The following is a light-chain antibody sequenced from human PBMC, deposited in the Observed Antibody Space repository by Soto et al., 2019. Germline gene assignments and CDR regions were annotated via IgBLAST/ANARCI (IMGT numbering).Light chain of an antibody. V-gene: IGLV2-14*01. CDR2: EVS. J-gene: IGLJ3*02. CDR3: SSYTSSSTPVV. Sequence: QSALTQPAYVSGSPGQSITISCTGTSSDVGGYNYVSWYQHHPGKAPKLMIYEVSNRPSGVSNRFSGSKSGNTASLTISGLQAEDEADYYCSSYTSSSTPVVFGGGTQLTVL. CDR1: SSDVGGYNY.